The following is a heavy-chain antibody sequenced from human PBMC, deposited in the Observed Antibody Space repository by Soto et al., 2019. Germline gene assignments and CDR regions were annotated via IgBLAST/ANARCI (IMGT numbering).Heavy chain of an antibody. CDR3: ARSITLYSYGFDY. V-gene: IGHV3-53*01. CDR2: IYSGGST. Sequence: PGGSLRLSCAASGFTVSSNDRSWVRQAPGKGLEWVSVIYSGGSTYYADSVKGRFTISRDNSKNTLYLQMNSLRAEDTAVYYCARSITLYSYGFDYWGQGTLVTVSS. D-gene: IGHD5-18*01. CDR1: GFTVSSND. J-gene: IGHJ4*02.